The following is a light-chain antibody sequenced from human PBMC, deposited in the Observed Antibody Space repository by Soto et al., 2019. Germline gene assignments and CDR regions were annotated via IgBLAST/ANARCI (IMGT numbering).Light chain of an antibody. CDR3: QQYNNWPYT. CDR2: GVS. CDR1: QSGSSN. J-gene: IGKJ2*01. Sequence: EILMTQSPATLAVSPGERVALPCRASQSGSSNLAWYQQKSGQAPRLLIYGVSSRATDTPARFSGSGSGTDVTLTMSSRQSEDFAVYYCQQYNNWPYTFGLGNKLEMK. V-gene: IGKV3-15*01.